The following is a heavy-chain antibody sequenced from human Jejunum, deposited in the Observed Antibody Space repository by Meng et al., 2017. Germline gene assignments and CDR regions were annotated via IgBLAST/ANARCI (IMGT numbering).Heavy chain of an antibody. V-gene: IGHV1-2*02. CDR3: ARDLSGSNYNYCFAY. J-gene: IGHJ4*02. D-gene: IGHD1-26*01. Sequence: ASVKVSCKASGYSFSDYNMHWVRQAPGQGLEWMGWIKPYNGGTIFAQRFQGRVTMTRDNSISTGYMELTDLTSDDTAIYYCARDLSGSNYNYCFAYWGQGTPVTVSS. CDR1: GYSFSDYN. CDR2: IKPYNGGT.